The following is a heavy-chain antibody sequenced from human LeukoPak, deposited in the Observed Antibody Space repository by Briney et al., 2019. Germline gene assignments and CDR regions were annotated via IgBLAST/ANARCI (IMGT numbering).Heavy chain of an antibody. CDR1: GFTVSSNY. D-gene: IGHD2-8*01. J-gene: IGHJ6*02. CDR2: IYSGGST. Sequence: GGSLRLSCAASGFTVSSNYMSWVRQAPGKGLEWVSVIYSGGSTYYADSVKGRFTISRDNSKNTLYLQMNSLRAEDTAVYYCAYGTNVAHYYGMDVWGQGTTVTVSS. CDR3: AYGTNVAHYYGMDV. V-gene: IGHV3-53*01.